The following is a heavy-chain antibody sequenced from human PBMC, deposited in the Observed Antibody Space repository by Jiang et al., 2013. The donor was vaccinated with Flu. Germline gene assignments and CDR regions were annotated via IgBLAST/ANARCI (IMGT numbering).Heavy chain of an antibody. J-gene: IGHJ4*02. CDR3: ARICRSSTWETDY. Sequence: VSSNSVAWNWIRQSPSRGLEWLGRTYYRSKWYNDYAVSVKSRVTINPDTSKHQFSLKLTSVTAADTAVYYCARICRSSTWETDYWGQGLLVTVSS. D-gene: IGHD6-13*01. CDR1: VSSNSVA. V-gene: IGHV6-1*01. CDR2: TYYRSKWYN.